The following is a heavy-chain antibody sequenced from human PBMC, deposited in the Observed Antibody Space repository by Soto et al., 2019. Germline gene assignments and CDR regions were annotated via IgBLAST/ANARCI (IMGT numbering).Heavy chain of an antibody. J-gene: IGHJ3*02. D-gene: IGHD6-6*01. CDR1: GFTFSSYA. CDR2: ISYDGSNK. CDR3: ARVALAARDAFDI. Sequence: GGSLRLSCAASGFTFSSYAMHWVRQAPGKGLEWVAVISYDGSNKYYADSVKGRFTISRDNSKNTLYLQMNSLRAEDRAVYYCARVALAARDAFDIWGQGTMVTVSS. V-gene: IGHV3-30-3*01.